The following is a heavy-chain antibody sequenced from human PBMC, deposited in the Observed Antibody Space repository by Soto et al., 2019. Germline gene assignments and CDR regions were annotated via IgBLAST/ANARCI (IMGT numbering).Heavy chain of an antibody. J-gene: IGHJ5*01. CDR2: IGGSGSST. V-gene: IGHV3-23*01. Sequence: GGSLRRSCVASGFTFNTLASSWCRQAPGKGLEWVSGIGGSGSSTFYADSVKGRFTISRDNSKNTLYLQMNSLRDEDTAVYYCAKTIFGSFWAGDSWGQGPLVTVSS. CDR1: GFTFNTLA. D-gene: IGHD3-9*01. CDR3: AKTIFGSFWAGDS.